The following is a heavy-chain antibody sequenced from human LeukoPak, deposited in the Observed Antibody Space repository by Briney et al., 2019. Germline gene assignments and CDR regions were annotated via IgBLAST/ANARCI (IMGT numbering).Heavy chain of an antibody. J-gene: IGHJ4*02. V-gene: IGHV3-21*01. Sequence: GGSLRLSCAASGFTFSSYSMNWVRQAPGKGLEWVSSISSSSSYIYYADSVKGRFTISRDNAKNSLYLQMNSLRAEDTAVYYCARAGNYYDSRGFDYWGQGTLVTVSS. CDR1: GFTFSSYS. CDR2: ISSSSSYI. CDR3: ARAGNYYDSRGFDY. D-gene: IGHD3-22*01.